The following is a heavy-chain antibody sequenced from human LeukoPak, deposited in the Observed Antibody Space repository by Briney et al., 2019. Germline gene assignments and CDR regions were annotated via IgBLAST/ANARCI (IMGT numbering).Heavy chain of an antibody. J-gene: IGHJ5*02. V-gene: IGHV4-38-2*02. CDR3: ARGLRSAQTSWFDP. D-gene: IGHD3-3*01. CDR2: IYHSGST. Sequence: SETLSLTCTVSGYSISSGYYWGWLRQPPGKGLEWIGSIYHSGSTYYNPSLKSRVTISVDTSKNQFSLKLSSVTAADTAVYYCARGLRSAQTSWFDPWGQGTLVTVSS. CDR1: GYSISSGYY.